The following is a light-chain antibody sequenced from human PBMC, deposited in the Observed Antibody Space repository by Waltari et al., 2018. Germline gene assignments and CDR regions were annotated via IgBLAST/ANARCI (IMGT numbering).Light chain of an antibody. CDR2: AAS. CDR3: QQYGSWPLT. CDR1: QSVNTY. V-gene: IGKV3-11*01. Sequence: EIVLTQSPATLSLSPGERATLSCRASQSVNTYLDWYQQKPGQAPRLLIYAASNRAAGIPARFSGSGSGTEFTLAISSLQSEDIAVYYCQQYGSWPLTFGGGTKVEFK. J-gene: IGKJ4*01.